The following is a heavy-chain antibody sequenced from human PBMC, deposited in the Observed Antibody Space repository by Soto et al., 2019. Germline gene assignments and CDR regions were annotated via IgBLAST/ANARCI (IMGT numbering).Heavy chain of an antibody. CDR2: IYYDGSNK. CDR3: ARDSKDDSSGYYAGFDY. CDR1: GFTFSSYG. J-gene: IGHJ4*02. D-gene: IGHD3-22*01. Sequence: QVQLVESGGGVVQPGRPLSLSCAVSGFTFSSYGMNWVRQAPGKGLEWVAAIYYDGSNKYYADSVRGRFTISRDNFKNTLYLHMNSLRAEDTAVYYCARDSKDDSSGYYAGFDYWGQGTLVTVSS. V-gene: IGHV3-33*01.